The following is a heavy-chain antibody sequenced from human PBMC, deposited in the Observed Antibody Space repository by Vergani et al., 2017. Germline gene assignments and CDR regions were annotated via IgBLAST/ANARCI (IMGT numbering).Heavy chain of an antibody. Sequence: QVQLQESGPGLVKPSETLSLTCTVSGGSISSYYWSWLRQPPGKGLEWIGYIYYSGSTNYNPSLKSRVTISVDTSKNQFSLKLSSVTAADTAVYYCARYGHDYHDPCGQGTLVTVSS. CDR2: IYYSGST. D-gene: IGHD3-10*01. V-gene: IGHV4-59*01. CDR3: ARYGHDYHDP. J-gene: IGHJ5*02. CDR1: GGSISSYY.